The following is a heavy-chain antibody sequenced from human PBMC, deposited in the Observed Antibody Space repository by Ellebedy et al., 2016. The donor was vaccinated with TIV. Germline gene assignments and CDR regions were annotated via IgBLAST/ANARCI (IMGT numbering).Heavy chain of an antibody. D-gene: IGHD3-3*02. Sequence: GESLKISCSASGFSFSSYAMHWVRQAPGKGLEWVALISYDGSHRYYADSVKGRFTISRDISKNTLYLQMNSLRPEDTAVYYCARFSRGAPFVDYLYYMDVWGKGTTVTVSS. CDR3: ARFSRGAPFVDYLYYMDV. CDR1: GFSFSSYA. V-gene: IGHV3-30-3*01. J-gene: IGHJ6*03. CDR2: ISYDGSHR.